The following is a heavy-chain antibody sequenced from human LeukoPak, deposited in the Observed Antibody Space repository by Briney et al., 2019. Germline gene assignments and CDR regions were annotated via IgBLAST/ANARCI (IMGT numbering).Heavy chain of an antibody. Sequence: ASVKVSCKASGYTFTSYYMHWVRQAPGQGLEWMGITNSSGGSTSYAQKFQGRVTMTRDTTTSTVYMELSSLRSEDTAVYYCARELAVGATTPYYYWGQGTLVTVTS. CDR1: GYTFTSYY. CDR2: TNSSGGST. D-gene: IGHD1-26*01. V-gene: IGHV1-46*01. J-gene: IGHJ4*02. CDR3: ARELAVGATTPYYY.